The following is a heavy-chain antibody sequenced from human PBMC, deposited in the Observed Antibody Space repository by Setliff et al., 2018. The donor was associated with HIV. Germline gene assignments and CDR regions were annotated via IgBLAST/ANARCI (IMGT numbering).Heavy chain of an antibody. V-gene: IGHV4-59*01. D-gene: IGHD3-3*01. J-gene: IGHJ3*01. CDR3: SRGDNYYYTSWTFHNGLDCFDF. CDR2: IYYTGST. Sequence: SETLSLTCTVSGGSISNYYWNWIRQPPGKGLEWIGYIYYTGSTNYDPSLKSRVTISLDTSKDQFSLKLSSVTAADTAIYYCSRGDNYYYTSWTFHNGLDCFDFWGQGTMVTVSS. CDR1: GGSISNYY.